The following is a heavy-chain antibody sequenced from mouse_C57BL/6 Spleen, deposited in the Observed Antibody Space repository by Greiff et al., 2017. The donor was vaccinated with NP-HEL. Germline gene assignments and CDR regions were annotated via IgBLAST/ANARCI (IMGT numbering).Heavy chain of an antibody. D-gene: IGHD2-10*02. CDR2: IRNKANGYTT. J-gene: IGHJ4*01. V-gene: IGHV7-3*01. CDR3: ARCPYEDYAMDY. CDR1: GFTFTDYY. Sequence: EVQLQESGGGLVQPGGSLSLSCAASGFTFTDYYMSWVRQPPGKALEWLGFIRNKANGYTTEYSASVKGRFTISRDNSQSILYLQMNALRAEDSATYYCARCPYEDYAMDYWGQGTSVTVSS.